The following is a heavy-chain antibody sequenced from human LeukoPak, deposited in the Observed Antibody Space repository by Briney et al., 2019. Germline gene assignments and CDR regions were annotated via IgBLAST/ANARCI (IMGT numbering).Heavy chain of an antibody. CDR2: IFYSGST. D-gene: IGHD1-26*01. V-gene: IGHV4-59*01. CDR1: GGSIGTYY. Sequence: SETLSLTCTVSGGSIGTYYWTWIRQPPGKGLEWIGYIFYSGSTNYNPSLKSRVTMSVDTSKKQFSLKLSSVTAADTAVYYCARDPPGGSWFDYWGQGILVTASS. CDR3: ARDPPGGSWFDY. J-gene: IGHJ5*01.